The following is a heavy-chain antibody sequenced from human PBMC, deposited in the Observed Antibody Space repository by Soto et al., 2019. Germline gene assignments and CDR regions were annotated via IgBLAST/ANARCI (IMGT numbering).Heavy chain of an antibody. J-gene: IGHJ4*02. CDR3: AKEGGLSGSYYISSSYYFDY. D-gene: IGHD1-26*01. CDR2: ISYDGSNT. Sequence: QVQLVESGGGVVQPGRSLRLSCVASGFTFSSYGMHWVRQAPGQGLEWVAIISYDGSNTYYADSVKGRFTISRDNSKNTLYLQMHSLRAEDTSVYYCAKEGGLSGSYYISSSYYFDYWGQGTLVTVSS. CDR1: GFTFSSYG. V-gene: IGHV3-30*18.